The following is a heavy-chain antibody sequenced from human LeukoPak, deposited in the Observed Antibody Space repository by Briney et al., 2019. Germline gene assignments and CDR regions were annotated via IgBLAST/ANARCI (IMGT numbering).Heavy chain of an antibody. CDR3: ARAYSETYGLGYYYMDV. Sequence: KSGGSLRLSCAASGLTFSSYGMHWVRQAPGKGLEWVSSISSSSSYIYYADSVKGRFTISRDNAKNSLYLQMNSLRAEDTAVYYCARAYSETYGLGYYYMDVWGKGTTVTISS. V-gene: IGHV3-21*01. CDR1: GLTFSSYG. D-gene: IGHD1-26*01. J-gene: IGHJ6*03. CDR2: ISSSSSYI.